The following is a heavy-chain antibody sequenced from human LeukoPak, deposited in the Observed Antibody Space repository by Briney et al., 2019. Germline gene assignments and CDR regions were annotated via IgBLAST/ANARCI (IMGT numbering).Heavy chain of an antibody. D-gene: IGHD6-13*01. CDR3: ARVASSSHLDY. V-gene: IGHV1-2*02. Sequence: GASVKVSCKASGYTFTGYYMHWVRQAPGQGLVWMGWINPNSGGTNYAQKFQGGVTMTRDTSISTAYMELSRLRSDDTAVYYCARVASSSHLDYWGQGTLVTVSS. CDR1: GYTFTGYY. CDR2: INPNSGGT. J-gene: IGHJ4*02.